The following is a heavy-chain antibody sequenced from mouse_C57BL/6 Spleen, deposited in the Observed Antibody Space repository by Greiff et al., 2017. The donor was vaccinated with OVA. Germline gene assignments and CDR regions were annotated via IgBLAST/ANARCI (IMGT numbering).Heavy chain of an antibody. V-gene: IGHV1-7*01. CDR3: ARYDALYAYYFDY. D-gene: IGHD2-12*01. CDR2: INPSSGYT. CDR1: GYTFTSYW. Sequence: QVHVKQSGAELAKPGASVKLSCKASGYTFTSYWMHWVKQRPGQGLEWIGYINPSSGYTKYNQKFKDKATLTADKSSSTAYMQLSSLTYEDSAVYYCARYDALYAYYFDYWGQGTTLTVSS. J-gene: IGHJ2*01.